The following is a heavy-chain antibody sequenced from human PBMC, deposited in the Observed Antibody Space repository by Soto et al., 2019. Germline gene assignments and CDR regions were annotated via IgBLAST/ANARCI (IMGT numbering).Heavy chain of an antibody. CDR1: GFTFSSYS. V-gene: IGHV3-48*01. CDR2: ISSSSSTI. J-gene: IGHJ6*02. D-gene: IGHD3-9*01. CDR3: AKDILWLDYDRDYGMDV. Sequence: GGSLRLSCAASGFTFSSYSMNWVRQAPGKGLEWVSYISSSSSTIYYADSVKGRFTISRDNAKNSLYLQMNSLRAEDTAVYYCAKDILWLDYDRDYGMDVWGQGTTVTVSS.